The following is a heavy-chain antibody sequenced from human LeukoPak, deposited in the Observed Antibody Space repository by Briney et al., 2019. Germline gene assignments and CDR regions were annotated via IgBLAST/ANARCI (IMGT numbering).Heavy chain of an antibody. Sequence: SETLSLTCAVSGGSISSGGYSWSWIRRPPGKGLEWLGYIYHSGSTYYNPSLKSRVTISVDRSKNQFSLKLSSVTAADTAVYYCARDHNYGGYERWFDPWGQGTLVTVSS. D-gene: IGHD4-17*01. CDR3: ARDHNYGGYERWFDP. V-gene: IGHV4-30-2*01. CDR1: GGSISSGGYS. J-gene: IGHJ5*02. CDR2: IYHSGST.